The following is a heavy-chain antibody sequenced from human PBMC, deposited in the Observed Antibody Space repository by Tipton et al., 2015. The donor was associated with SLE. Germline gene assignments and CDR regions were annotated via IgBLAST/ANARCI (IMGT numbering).Heavy chain of an antibody. CDR2: ISGSGGSI. CDR1: GFTFSSYA. V-gene: IGHV3-23*01. J-gene: IGHJ3*02. Sequence: SLRLSCAASGFTFSSYAMGWVRQAPGKGLEWVSAISGSGGSIYYADSVKGRFTTSRDNAKNSLYLQMNSLRAEDTALYYCAKDIGAFDIWGQGTMVTVSS. CDR3: AKDIGAFDI. D-gene: IGHD3-10*01.